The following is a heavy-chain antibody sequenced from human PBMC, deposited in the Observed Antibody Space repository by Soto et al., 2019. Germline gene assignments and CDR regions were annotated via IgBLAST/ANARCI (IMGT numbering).Heavy chain of an antibody. D-gene: IGHD6-13*01. CDR2: IYYSGST. J-gene: IGHJ5*02. V-gene: IGHV4-59*01. Sequence: QVQLQESGPGLVKPSETLSLTCTVSGGSISSYYWTWIRQPPGKGLEWIGYIYYSGSTNYNPSLKRRVTISEDTSKNQFPLELSSVTAADTAVYYCARGGYSSSWYLTYLDPWGQGTLVTVSS. CDR1: GGSISSYY. CDR3: ARGGYSSSWYLTYLDP.